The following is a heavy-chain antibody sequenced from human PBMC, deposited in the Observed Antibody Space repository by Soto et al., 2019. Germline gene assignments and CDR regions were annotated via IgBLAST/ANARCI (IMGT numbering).Heavy chain of an antibody. CDR3: ARGLPPYCGGDCYLDY. V-gene: IGHV1-69*13. Sequence: SVKVSCKASGGTFSSYAISWVRQAPGQGLEWMGGIIPIFGTANYAQKFQGRVTITADESTSTAYMELSSLRSEDTAVYYCARGLPPYCGGDCYLDYWGQGTLVTVSS. CDR1: GGTFSSYA. CDR2: IIPIFGTA. J-gene: IGHJ4*02. D-gene: IGHD2-21*02.